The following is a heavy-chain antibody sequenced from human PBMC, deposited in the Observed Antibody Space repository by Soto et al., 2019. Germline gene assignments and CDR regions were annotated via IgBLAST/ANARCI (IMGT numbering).Heavy chain of an antibody. Sequence: GESLKISCKGSGYSFTSYWIGWVRQMPGKGLEWMGIIYPGDSDTRYSPSFQGQVTISADKSISTAYLQWSSLKASDTAMYYCARHLGSPLDYWYFDLGGRATLVTVPS. CDR2: IYPGDSDT. D-gene: IGHD5-12*01. CDR1: GYSFTSYW. V-gene: IGHV5-51*01. J-gene: IGHJ2*01. CDR3: ARHLGSPLDYWYFDL.